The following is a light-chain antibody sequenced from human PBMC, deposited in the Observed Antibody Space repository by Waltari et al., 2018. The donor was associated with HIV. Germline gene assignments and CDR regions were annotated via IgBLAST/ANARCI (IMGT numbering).Light chain of an antibody. CDR3: AAWDDNVNGL. CDR2: RND. CDR1: SSNIGSNY. J-gene: IGLJ2*01. V-gene: IGLV1-47*01. Sequence: QSVLTQPPSASGTPGQRVSISCSGSSSNIGSNYVYWYQQLPGTAPKLLMYRNDERPSGVPDRFSGSKSGTSASLAISGLQSEDEGDYYCAAWDDNVNGLFGGGTKLTVL.